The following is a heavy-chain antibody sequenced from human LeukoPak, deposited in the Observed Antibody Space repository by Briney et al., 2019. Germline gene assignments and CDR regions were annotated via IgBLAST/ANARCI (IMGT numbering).Heavy chain of an antibody. V-gene: IGHV4-61*02. CDR1: GGSISSGSYY. D-gene: IGHD3-3*01. Sequence: SQTLSLTCTVSGGSISSGSYYWTWIRQPAGKGLEWIGRIYIGGSTNYNPSLKSRVTISVDTSKSQFSLKLSSVTAADTAVYYCARRGSITIFGVVTDYYYYMDVWGKGTTVTVSS. CDR3: ARRGSITIFGVVTDYYYYMDV. J-gene: IGHJ6*03. CDR2: IYIGGST.